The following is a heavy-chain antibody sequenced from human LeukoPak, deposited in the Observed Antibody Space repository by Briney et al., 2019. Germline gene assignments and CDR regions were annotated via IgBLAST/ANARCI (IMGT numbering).Heavy chain of an antibody. CDR2: IYHSGST. J-gene: IGHJ4*02. CDR3: ARGVYGDYDTGYFDY. D-gene: IGHD4-17*01. CDR1: GGSISSGGYS. Sequence: PSQTLSLTCAVSGGSISSGGYSWSWIRQPPGKGLEWIAYIYHSGSTYYNLSLKSRVTISVGRSKNQFSLKLSSVTAAGTAVYYCARGVYGDYDTGYFDYWGQGTLVTVSS. V-gene: IGHV4-30-2*01.